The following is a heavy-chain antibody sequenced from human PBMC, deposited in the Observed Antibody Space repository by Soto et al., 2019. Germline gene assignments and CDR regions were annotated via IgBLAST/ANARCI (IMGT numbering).Heavy chain of an antibody. CDR3: ARAVSSSSPADY. CDR1: GFTFSSYA. D-gene: IGHD6-6*01. J-gene: IGHJ4*02. CDR2: ISYDGSNK. V-gene: IGHV3-30-3*01. Sequence: QVQLVESGGGVVQPGRSLRLSCAASGFTFSSYAMHWVRQAPGKGLEWVAVISYDGSNKYYADSVKGRFTISRDNSKNTLYLQMNSLRAEDTAVYYCARAVSSSSPADYWGQGTLVTVSS.